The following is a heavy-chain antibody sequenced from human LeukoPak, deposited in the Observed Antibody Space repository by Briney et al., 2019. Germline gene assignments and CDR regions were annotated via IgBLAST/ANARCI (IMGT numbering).Heavy chain of an antibody. CDR3: ARDAMTSGAYYYYYYMDV. CDR2: IKQDGSEK. D-gene: IGHD1-14*01. CDR1: GFTFSSYW. V-gene: IGHV3-7*01. J-gene: IGHJ6*03. Sequence: GGSLRLSYAASGFTFSSYWMSWVRQAPGKGLEWVANIKQDGSEKYYVDSVKGRFTISRDNAKNSLYLQMNSLRAEDTAVYYCARDAMTSGAYYYYYYMDVWGKGTTVTVSS.